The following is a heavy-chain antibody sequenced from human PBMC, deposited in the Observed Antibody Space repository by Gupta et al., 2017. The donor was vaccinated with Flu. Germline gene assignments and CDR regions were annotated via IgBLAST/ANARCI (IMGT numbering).Heavy chain of an antibody. CDR1: GFPFSDSH. CDR2: IGSGGNT. V-gene: IGHV3-48*02. CDR3: ARDLNWAFIF. J-gene: IGHJ4*02. Sequence: EVQLVESGGGLVQPGGSLRLPCVISGFPFSDSHMNWIRQAPGKGLEWISYIGSGGNTDYADSVRGRFTISRDNARDSLFLQMNSLRDEDTALYYCARDLNWAFIFWGQGALVTVSS. D-gene: IGHD3-16*01.